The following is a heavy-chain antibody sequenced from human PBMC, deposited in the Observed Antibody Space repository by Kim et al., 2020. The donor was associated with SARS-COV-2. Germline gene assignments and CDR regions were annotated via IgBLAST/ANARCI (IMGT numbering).Heavy chain of an antibody. Sequence: GESLKISCKGSGYSFTSYWIGWVRQMPGKGLEWMGIIYPGDSDTRYSPSFQGQVTISADKSISTAYLQWSSLKASDTAMYYCARPDEEMGGDAPSAFDIWGQGTMVTVSS. V-gene: IGHV5-51*01. D-gene: IGHD2-21*02. CDR1: GYSFTSYW. CDR2: IYPGDSDT. J-gene: IGHJ3*02. CDR3: ARPDEEMGGDAPSAFDI.